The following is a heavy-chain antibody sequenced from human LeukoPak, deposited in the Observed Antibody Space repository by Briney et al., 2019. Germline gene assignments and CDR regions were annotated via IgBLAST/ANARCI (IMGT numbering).Heavy chain of an antibody. CDR1: GFTFSSYG. CDR2: SRNKANSYTT. V-gene: IGHV3-72*01. CDR3: ARGGGDYNPFDY. Sequence: PGGSLRLSCAASGFTFSSYGMHWVRQAPGKGLEWVGRSRNKANSYTTGYAASVKGRFTISRDDSENSLYLQMNSLRAEDTAVYYCARGGGDYNPFDYWGQGTLVTVS. D-gene: IGHD4-11*01. J-gene: IGHJ4*02.